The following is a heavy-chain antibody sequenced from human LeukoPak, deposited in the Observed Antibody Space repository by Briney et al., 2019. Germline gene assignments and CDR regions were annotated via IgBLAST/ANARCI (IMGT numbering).Heavy chain of an antibody. CDR3: AKVPGRCSGGSCYSFYYYYCGMDV. Sequence: GGSLRLSCAASGFTFSSYAMSWVRQAPGKGLEWVSAISGSGGSTYYADSVKGRFTISRDNSKNTLYLQMNSLRAEDTAVYYCAKVPGRCSGGSCYSFYYYYCGMDVWGQGTTVTVSS. D-gene: IGHD2-15*01. CDR1: GFTFSSYA. J-gene: IGHJ6*02. V-gene: IGHV3-23*01. CDR2: ISGSGGST.